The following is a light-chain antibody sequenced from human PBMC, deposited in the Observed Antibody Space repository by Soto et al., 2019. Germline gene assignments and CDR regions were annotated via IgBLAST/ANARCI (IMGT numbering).Light chain of an antibody. CDR2: ANT. CDR3: LAYDSRLSGYV. CDR1: RSNIGADFD. J-gene: IGLJ1*01. Sequence: QSVLTHPPSVSGASGQRVTISCSGSRSNIGADFDVHWYQQIPGTAPKLLIYANTNRPSGLPDRFSASKSVTSASLAITGLQAEDETDYYCLAYDSRLSGYVFGTGTKLTVL. V-gene: IGLV1-40*01.